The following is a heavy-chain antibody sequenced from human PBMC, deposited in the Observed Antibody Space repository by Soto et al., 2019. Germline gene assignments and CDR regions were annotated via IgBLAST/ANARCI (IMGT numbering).Heavy chain of an antibody. V-gene: IGHV3-30*03. D-gene: IGHD6-13*01. J-gene: IGHJ6*02. CDR3: ATGRHIISWNVIFYFYKGMDV. CDR1: GFTFSRYG. Sequence: QVQVVESGGGVVQPGRSLRLCCAGSGFTFSRYGMHWIRQAPGKGLEWVALISNDGNNKYYEDSVKGRFTISRDNSKTTLYLQMNSLRPEATAVYYCATGRHIISWNVIFYFYKGMDVWGQGTTDTVSS. CDR2: ISNDGNNK.